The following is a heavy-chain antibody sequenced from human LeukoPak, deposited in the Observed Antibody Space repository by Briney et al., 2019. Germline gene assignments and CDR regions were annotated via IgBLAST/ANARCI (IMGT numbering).Heavy chain of an antibody. CDR3: ARIGYYYDSSDAFDI. V-gene: IGHV4-4*02. CDR2: IYHSGST. Sequence: PSETLSLTCAVSGCSISSSNWWSWVRQPPGKGLEWIGEIYHSGSTNYNPSLKSRVTISVDTSKNQFSLKLSSVTAADTAVYYCARIGYYYDSSDAFDIWGQGTMVTVSS. J-gene: IGHJ3*02. D-gene: IGHD3-22*01. CDR1: GCSISSSNW.